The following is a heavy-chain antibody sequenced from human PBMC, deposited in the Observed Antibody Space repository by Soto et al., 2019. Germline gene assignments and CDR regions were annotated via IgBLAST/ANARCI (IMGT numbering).Heavy chain of an antibody. Sequence: EVQLVESGGGLVQPGGSLRLSCAASGFIVSSNYVTWVRQAPGRGLEWVSVIYSGGNTYYADSVKGRFTISRHNSENTVYLQVNSLRVEDTARYFCAGGSRPLDYWGQGTPVIVSS. J-gene: IGHJ4*02. CDR2: IYSGGNT. D-gene: IGHD3-16*01. V-gene: IGHV3-53*04. CDR1: GFIVSSNY. CDR3: AGGSRPLDY.